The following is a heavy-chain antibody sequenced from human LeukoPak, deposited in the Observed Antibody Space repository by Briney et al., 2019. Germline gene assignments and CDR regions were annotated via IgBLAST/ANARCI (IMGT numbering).Heavy chain of an antibody. Sequence: GGSLRLSCAASGFTFSSYWMSWVRQAPGKGLEWVANIKQDGSEKYYVDSLKGRFTISRDNAKNSLYLQMNSLRAEDTAVYYCAKEASGYGGNSQLYYFDYWGQGTLVTVSS. D-gene: IGHD4-23*01. CDR1: GFTFSSYW. V-gene: IGHV3-7*03. J-gene: IGHJ4*02. CDR3: AKEASGYGGNSQLYYFDY. CDR2: IKQDGSEK.